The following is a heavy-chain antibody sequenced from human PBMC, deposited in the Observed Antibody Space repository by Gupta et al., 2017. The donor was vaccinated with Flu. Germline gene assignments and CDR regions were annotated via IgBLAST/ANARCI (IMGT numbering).Heavy chain of an antibody. CDR2: MNPKSGGS. D-gene: IGHD6-19*01. Sequence: QVQLVQTRTDVKKPGASVKVSCKASGYPLTDYYIHWVRQAPGQGLEWMGWMNPKSGGSNSAQKFLGRVTMTRDTSINTAYMEVTDLTSDDTAIYYCARAGVSAWHSPYYFDYWGQGTLVTVSS. V-gene: IGHV1-2*02. CDR3: ARAGVSAWHSPYYFDY. J-gene: IGHJ4*02. CDR1: GYPLTDYY.